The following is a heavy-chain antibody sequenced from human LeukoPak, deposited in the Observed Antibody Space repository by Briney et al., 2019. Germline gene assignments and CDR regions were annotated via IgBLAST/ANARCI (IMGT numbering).Heavy chain of an antibody. CDR1: GFTVSSNS. CDR3: ARRAGEYSHPYDY. Sequence: GGSLRLSCTVSGFTVSSNSWSWVRQAPGKGLEWVSFIYSGGNIHYSDSVTGRFTISRDNSKNTLYLQMNSLRAEDTAIYYCARRAGEYSHPYDYWGQGTLVTVSS. D-gene: IGHD2-15*01. CDR2: IYSGGNI. V-gene: IGHV3-53*01. J-gene: IGHJ4*02.